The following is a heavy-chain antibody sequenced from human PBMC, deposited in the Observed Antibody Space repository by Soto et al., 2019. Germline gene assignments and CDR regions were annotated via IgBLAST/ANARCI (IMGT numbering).Heavy chain of an antibody. J-gene: IGHJ6*02. V-gene: IGHV3-48*03. Sequence: GGSLRLSCAASGFTFSSYEMNWVRQAPGKGLEWVSYISSSGSTIYYADSVKGRFTISRDNAKNSPYLQMNSLRAEDTAVYYCAKDSSGWYLTGGHYYGMDVWGQGTTVTVS. CDR2: ISSSGSTI. CDR3: AKDSSGWYLTGGHYYGMDV. CDR1: GFTFSSYE. D-gene: IGHD6-19*01.